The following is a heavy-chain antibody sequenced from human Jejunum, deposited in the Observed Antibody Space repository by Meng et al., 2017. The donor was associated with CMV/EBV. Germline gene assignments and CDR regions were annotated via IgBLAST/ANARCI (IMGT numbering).Heavy chain of an antibody. CDR2: NYYTGST. D-gene: IGHD2-21*01. CDR1: GGSITNYY. J-gene: IGHJ6*02. CDR3: ARDSVVHYYYGLDV. V-gene: IGHV4-59*01. Sequence: VSGGSITNYYWSWIRQTPGKGLEWIGYNYYTGSTNYNPSLKSRVTISVDTSKNQFSLKLSSVTAADTAVYYCARDSVVHYYYGLDVWGQGTTVTVS.